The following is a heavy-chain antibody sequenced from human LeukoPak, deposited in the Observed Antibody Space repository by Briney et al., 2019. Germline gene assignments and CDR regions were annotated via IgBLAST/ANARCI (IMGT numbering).Heavy chain of an antibody. CDR2: IYTSGST. V-gene: IGHV4-4*07. CDR3: ARGLYSSGWIRD. CDR1: GGSISSYY. D-gene: IGHD6-19*01. Sequence: SETLSLTCTVSGGSISSYYWSWNRQPAGKGLEWIGRIYTSGSTNYNPSLKSRVTISVDTSKNQFSLKLSSVTAADTAVYYCARGLYSSGWIRDWGQGTLVTVSS. J-gene: IGHJ4*02.